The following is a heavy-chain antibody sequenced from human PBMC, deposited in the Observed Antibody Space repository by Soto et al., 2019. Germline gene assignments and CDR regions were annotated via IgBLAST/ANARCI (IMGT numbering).Heavy chain of an antibody. V-gene: IGHV4-61*01. D-gene: IGHD3-22*01. J-gene: IGHJ4*02. Sequence: SETLSLTCTVSGGSVSSGSYYWSWIRQPPGKGLEWIGYIYYSGSTNYNPSLKSRVTISVDTSKNQFSLKLSSVTAADTAVYYCARAHEDYYYDSSGKLDYWGQGTLVTVSS. CDR1: GGSVSSGSYY. CDR3: ARAHEDYYYDSSGKLDY. CDR2: IYYSGST.